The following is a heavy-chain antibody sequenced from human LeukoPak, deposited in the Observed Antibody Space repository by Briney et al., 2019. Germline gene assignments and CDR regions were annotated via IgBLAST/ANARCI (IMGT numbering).Heavy chain of an antibody. CDR3: ARDSGALGVHLGELSLVGAFDI. D-gene: IGHD3-16*02. CDR1: GFTVSSNY. V-gene: IGHV3-53*01. J-gene: IGHJ3*02. Sequence: PGGSLRLSFAASGFTVSSNYMSWVRQAPGKGLEWVSVIYSGGSTYYADSVKGRFTISRDNSKNTLYLQMNSLRAEDTAVYYCARDSGALGVHLGELSLVGAFDIWGQGTMVTVSS. CDR2: IYSGGST.